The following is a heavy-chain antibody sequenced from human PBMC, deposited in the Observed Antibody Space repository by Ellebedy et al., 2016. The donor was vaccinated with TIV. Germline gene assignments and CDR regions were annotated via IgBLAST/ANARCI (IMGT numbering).Heavy chain of an antibody. D-gene: IGHD3-3*01. CDR3: ARDGHDFWSGYYTGIGPYFDY. CDR1: GGSISSYY. J-gene: IGHJ4*02. V-gene: IGHV4-59*01. Sequence: MPSETLSLTCTVSGGSISSYYWSWIRQPPGKGLEWIGYIYYSGSTNYNPSLKSLVTISVDTSKNQFSLKLSSVTAADTAVYYCARDGHDFWSGYYTGIGPYFDYWGQGTLVTVSS. CDR2: IYYSGST.